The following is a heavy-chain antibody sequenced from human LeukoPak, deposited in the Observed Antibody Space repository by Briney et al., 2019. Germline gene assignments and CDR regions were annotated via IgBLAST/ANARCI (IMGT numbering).Heavy chain of an antibody. CDR2: IYHSGST. D-gene: IGHD5-12*01. J-gene: IGHJ3*02. V-gene: IGHV4-38-2*02. Sequence: SETLSLTCSVSGYSISSGYYWGWIRQSPGKGLEWIGSIYHSGSTYYNPSLKSRVTISVDTSKNQFSLKLSSVTAADTAVYYCAREVLDIVATICAFDIWGQGTMVTVSS. CDR1: GYSISSGYY. CDR3: AREVLDIVATICAFDI.